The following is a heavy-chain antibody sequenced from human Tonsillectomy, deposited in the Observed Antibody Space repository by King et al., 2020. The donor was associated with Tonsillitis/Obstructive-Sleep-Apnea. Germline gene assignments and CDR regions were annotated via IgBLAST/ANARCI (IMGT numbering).Heavy chain of an antibody. CDR3: ARDRSGYYDVWSGYLRPNGAFDI. D-gene: IGHD3-3*01. Sequence: VQLQESGPGLVKPSETLSLTCTVSGGSISSYYWSWIRQPPGKGLEWIGYIYYSGSTNYNPSLKSRVTISVDTSKNQFSLKLSSVTAADTAVYYCARDRSGYYDVWSGYLRPNGAFDIWGQGTMVTVSS. CDR2: IYYSGST. V-gene: IGHV4-59*01. CDR1: GGSISSYY. J-gene: IGHJ3*02.